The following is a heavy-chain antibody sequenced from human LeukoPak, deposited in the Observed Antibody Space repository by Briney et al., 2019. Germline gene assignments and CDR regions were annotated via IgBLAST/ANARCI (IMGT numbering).Heavy chain of an antibody. CDR1: GASISSYY. V-gene: IGHV4-59*01. D-gene: IGHD3-22*01. CDR2: IYYSGSI. Sequence: PSETLSLICTVSGASISSYYWSWIRHPPGKGLEWIGDIYYSGSIKYNPSLKSRVTMSVDTSKNQFSLKLSSVTAADTAIYYCARENPSGYYNRPIDYWGQGTLVTVSS. CDR3: ARENPSGYYNRPIDY. J-gene: IGHJ4*02.